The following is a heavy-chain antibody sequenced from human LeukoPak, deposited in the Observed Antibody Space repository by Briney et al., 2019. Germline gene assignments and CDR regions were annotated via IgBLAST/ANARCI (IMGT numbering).Heavy chain of an antibody. J-gene: IGHJ3*02. Sequence: HPGGSLRLSCAASGFTVSSNYMSWVRQAPGKGLEWVSIIYSGGGTYYADSVKGRFTISRHNSKNTLYLQMNSLRAEDTAVYYCAREVGGSAFDIWGQGTMVTVSS. CDR3: AREVGGSAFDI. CDR2: IYSGGGT. V-gene: IGHV3-53*04. CDR1: GFTVSSNY. D-gene: IGHD3-16*01.